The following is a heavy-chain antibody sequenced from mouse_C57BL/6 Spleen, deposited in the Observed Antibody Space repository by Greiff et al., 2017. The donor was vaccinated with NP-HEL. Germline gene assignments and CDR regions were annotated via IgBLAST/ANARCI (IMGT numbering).Heavy chain of an antibody. CDR1: GYTFTSYT. CDR2: INPSSGYT. J-gene: IGHJ3*01. V-gene: IGHV1-4*01. D-gene: IGHD1-1*01. CDR3: ARDYYGMGAY. Sequence: VQLQQSGAELARPGASVKMSCKASGYTFTSYTLHWVKQRPGQGLEWIGYINPSSGYTKYNQTFTDKATLTAEKSSSTAYMQLSSLTSEDAAVYYCARDYYGMGAYWGQGTLVTVSA.